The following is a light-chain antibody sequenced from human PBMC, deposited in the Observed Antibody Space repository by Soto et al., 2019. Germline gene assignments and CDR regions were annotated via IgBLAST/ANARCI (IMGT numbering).Light chain of an antibody. CDR2: EVS. CDR1: SSDVGFYYL. V-gene: IGLV2-23*02. CDR3: CSYASSNTYV. Sequence: QSALTQPASVSGSPGQSITISCTGTSSDVGFYYLVSWYQQHPGKAPKLIIYEVSEWPSGVSNRFSGSKSGNTASLTISGLQAEDEADYYCCSYASSNTYVFGNGTKLTVL. J-gene: IGLJ1*01.